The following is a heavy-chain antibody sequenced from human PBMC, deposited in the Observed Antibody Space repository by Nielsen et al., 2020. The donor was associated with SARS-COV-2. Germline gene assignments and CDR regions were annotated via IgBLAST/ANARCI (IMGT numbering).Heavy chain of an antibody. CDR2: INHSGST. Sequence: SETLSLTCAVYGGSFSGYYWSWIRQPPGKGLEWIGEINHSGSTNYNPSLKSRVTISVDTSKNQFSLKLSSVTAADTAVYYCARLLFGVVTLSYGMDVWGQGTTVTVSS. CDR3: ARLLFGVVTLSYGMDV. CDR1: GGSFSGYY. J-gene: IGHJ6*02. D-gene: IGHD3-3*01. V-gene: IGHV4-34*01.